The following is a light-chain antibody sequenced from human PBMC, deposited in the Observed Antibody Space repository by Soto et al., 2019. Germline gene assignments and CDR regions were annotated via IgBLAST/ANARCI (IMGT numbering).Light chain of an antibody. CDR1: QSVNNN. CDR3: QQFSSYPLT. CDR2: SAS. Sequence: EIAMTQSPVTLSVSPWESATLSSTASQSVNNNVAWYQQKPGHTPRLLIYSASIGATGTPARFSGSGSGSDFTLTISRLEPEDFAVYYCQQFSSYPLTFGGGTKVDIK. V-gene: IGKV3-15*01. J-gene: IGKJ4*01.